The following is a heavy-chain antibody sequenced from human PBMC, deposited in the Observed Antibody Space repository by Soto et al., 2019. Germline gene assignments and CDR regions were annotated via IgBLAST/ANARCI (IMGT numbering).Heavy chain of an antibody. V-gene: IGHV1-3*01. J-gene: IGHJ5*02. CDR1: GYTFTSYA. CDR2: INAGNGNT. D-gene: IGHD6-19*01. Sequence: ASVKVSCKASGYTFTSYAIHWVRQAPGQRLEWMGWINAGNGNTKYSQKFQDRVTITRDTSASTAYMELSSLRSEDTAVYYCARAMSSGWLNWFDPWGQGTLVTVSS. CDR3: ARAMSSGWLNWFDP.